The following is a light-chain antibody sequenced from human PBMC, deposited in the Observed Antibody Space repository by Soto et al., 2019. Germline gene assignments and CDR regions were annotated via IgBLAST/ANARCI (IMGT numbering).Light chain of an antibody. CDR3: TAWDDSLNGYV. CDR1: SPNIARNT. Sequence: QSVLTQPPSASGTPGQRVTISCSGSSPNIARNTVNWYEQLPGTAPKLLIYSNNQRPSGVPDRFSGSKSGTSASLAISGLQSEDEADYYCTAWDDSLNGYVFGTGTKVTVL. V-gene: IGLV1-44*01. J-gene: IGLJ1*01. CDR2: SNN.